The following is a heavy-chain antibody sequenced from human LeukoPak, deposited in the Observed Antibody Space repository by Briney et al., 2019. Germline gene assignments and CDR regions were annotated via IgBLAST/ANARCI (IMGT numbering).Heavy chain of an antibody. CDR3: ARELGATVVNYGMDV. D-gene: IGHD4-23*01. J-gene: IGHJ6*02. CDR2: IYYSGST. Sequence: SETLSLTCPVSGGSIINYYWNWIRQPPGKGLEWIGYIYYSGSTNYNPSLKSRVTISVDTSKNQLSLKLTSVTAADTAVYYCARELGATVVNYGMDVWGQGTTVTVSS. V-gene: IGHV4-59*01. CDR1: GGSIINYY.